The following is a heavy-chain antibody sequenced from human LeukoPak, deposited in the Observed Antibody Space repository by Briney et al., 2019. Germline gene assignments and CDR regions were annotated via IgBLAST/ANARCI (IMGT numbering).Heavy chain of an antibody. Sequence: GGSLRLSCAASGFIFDNYAMNWVRQAPGKGLEWLTGISGFGGSTYYAASARGRLTISRDNSGNTLFLQLNNLRVEDTAVYYCARRGGSSWSSFDYWGQGSLVTVSS. D-gene: IGHD6-13*01. J-gene: IGHJ4*02. CDR3: ARRGGSSWSSFDY. CDR1: GFIFDNYA. CDR2: ISGFGGST. V-gene: IGHV3-23*01.